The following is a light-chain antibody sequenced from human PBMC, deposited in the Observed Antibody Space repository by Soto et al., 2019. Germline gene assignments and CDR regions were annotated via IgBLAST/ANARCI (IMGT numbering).Light chain of an antibody. V-gene: IGKV2-28*01. CDR1: QSLLHSDGYNY. Sequence: DFVMTQSPLSLPVTPGEPASISCRSSQSLLHSDGYNYLDWYLQKPGQSPQLLSYLGSNRASGVPDRFSGRGSGTDFTLKISRVEAEDVRVYYCMQAQQTPPGFGQGTSLEIK. CDR3: MQAQQTPPG. J-gene: IGKJ2*03. CDR2: LGS.